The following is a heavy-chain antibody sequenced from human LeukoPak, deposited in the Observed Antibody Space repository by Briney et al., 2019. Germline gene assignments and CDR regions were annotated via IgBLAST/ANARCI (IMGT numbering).Heavy chain of an antibody. V-gene: IGHV3-9*01. Sequence: GRSLRLSCAAPGFTFDDYAMHWVRQAPGKGLEWVSGISWNSGSIGYADSVKGRFTISRDNAKNSLYLQMNSLRAEDTALYYCAKDMHYDSSGYYHTTFDYWGQGTLVTVSS. CDR2: ISWNSGSI. J-gene: IGHJ4*02. D-gene: IGHD3-22*01. CDR3: AKDMHYDSSGYYHTTFDY. CDR1: GFTFDDYA.